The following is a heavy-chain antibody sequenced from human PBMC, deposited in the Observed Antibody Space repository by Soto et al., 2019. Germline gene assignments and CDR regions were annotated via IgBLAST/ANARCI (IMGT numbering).Heavy chain of an antibody. Sequence: PGGSLRLSCAASGFTFISYWMSWVRQGPGKGPEWVANIKQDGSEKYYVDSVKGRFTISRDNAKNSLYLQMTSLRAEDTAVYHCAKSLSAITGAFWGQGTLVPVSS. CDR2: IKQDGSEK. D-gene: IGHD2-2*01. CDR3: AKSLSAITGAF. CDR1: GFTFISYW. J-gene: IGHJ4*02. V-gene: IGHV3-7*05.